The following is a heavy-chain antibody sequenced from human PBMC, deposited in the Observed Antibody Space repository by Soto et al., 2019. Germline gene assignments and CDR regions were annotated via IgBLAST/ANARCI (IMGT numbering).Heavy chain of an antibody. CDR2: IYYSGST. CDR1: GDSISTYY. Sequence: QVQLQESGPGLVKPSETLSLTCNVSGDSISTYYWNWIRQSPGKGLEWIGYIYYSGSTNYHPSLKSRVTISLDTSKNQCSLKLSSVTAADTSVYYCARRYSPGYWSGGDSCYYYYYYMDVWGRGAPDTVSS. CDR3: ARRYSPGYWSGGDSCYYYYYYMDV. D-gene: IGHD2-15*01. V-gene: IGHV4-59*08. J-gene: IGHJ6*03.